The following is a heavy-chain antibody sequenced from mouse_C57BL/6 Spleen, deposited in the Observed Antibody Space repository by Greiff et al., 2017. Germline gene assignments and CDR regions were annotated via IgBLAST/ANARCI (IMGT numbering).Heavy chain of an antibody. CDR1: GFNINDYY. CDR3: ALVDSSGYWYFDV. CDR2: IDPADGET. D-gene: IGHD3-2*02. V-gene: IGHV14-2*01. J-gene: IGHJ1*03. Sequence: EVQLLEPGAELVKPGASVKLSCTASGFNINDYYMHWVKQRTEQGLEWIGRIDPADGETKYAPKFQGKATITADTSSNTAYLQLSSLTSEDTAVYYCALVDSSGYWYFDVWGTGTTVTVSS.